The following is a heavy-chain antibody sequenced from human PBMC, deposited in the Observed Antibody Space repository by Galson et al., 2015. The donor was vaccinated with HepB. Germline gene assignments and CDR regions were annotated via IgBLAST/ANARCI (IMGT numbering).Heavy chain of an antibody. CDR1: GFTFGDYP. CDR2: IRSKTYGGTT. Sequence: SLRLSCAASGFTFGDYPMSWFRQAPGKGLEWVAYIRSKTYGGTTEYAASVKGRFTISRDNSESIAYLQMNSLKTEDTALYYCSRSIRDSGDAFDIWGQGTMVTVSS. CDR3: SRSIRDSGDAFDI. J-gene: IGHJ3*02. V-gene: IGHV3-49*03.